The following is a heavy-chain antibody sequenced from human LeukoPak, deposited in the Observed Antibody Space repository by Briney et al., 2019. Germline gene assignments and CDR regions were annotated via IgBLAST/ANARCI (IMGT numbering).Heavy chain of an antibody. CDR2: ISYDGSNK. V-gene: IGHV3-30*04. Sequence: GRSLGLSCAASGFTFSSYAMHWVRQAPGKGLEWVAVISYDGSNKYYADSVKGRFTISRDNSKNTLYLQMNSLRAEDTAVYYCARDQKFGELLSGVGYWGQGTLVTVSS. D-gene: IGHD3-10*01. CDR3: ARDQKFGELLSGVGY. J-gene: IGHJ4*02. CDR1: GFTFSSYA.